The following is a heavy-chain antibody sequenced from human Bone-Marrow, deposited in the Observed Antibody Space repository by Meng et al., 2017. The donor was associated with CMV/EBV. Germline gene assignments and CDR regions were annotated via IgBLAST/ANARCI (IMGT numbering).Heavy chain of an antibody. Sequence: SGGSLNIPNGWTWVRQSPGKGLEWIGEIYYRGSTNCNPSLESRVTISLDESRNQFSLRLSSVTAADTAIYFCARRVPRGDYGGNSGDYWGQGFLVTVSS. CDR1: GGSLNIPNG. J-gene: IGHJ4*02. D-gene: IGHD4-23*01. V-gene: IGHV4-4*01. CDR2: IYYRGST. CDR3: ARRVPRGDYGGNSGDY.